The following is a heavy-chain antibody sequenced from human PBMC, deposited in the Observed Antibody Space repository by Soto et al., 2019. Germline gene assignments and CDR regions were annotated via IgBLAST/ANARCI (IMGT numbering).Heavy chain of an antibody. J-gene: IGHJ4*02. D-gene: IGHD3-16*01. CDR3: VCGGNFFIY. CDR1: GFPFVQYW. Sequence: EVQLVESGGAWFKLGGSWRLSCAASGFPFVQYWRTWSGKLPGKGLEWLANMDQDGSETYYVDSVRGRFTVSRDNAKNSLYLQMNSLRVEDTAVYYCVCGGNFFIYWGQGTLVTVSP. CDR2: MDQDGSET. V-gene: IGHV3-7*01.